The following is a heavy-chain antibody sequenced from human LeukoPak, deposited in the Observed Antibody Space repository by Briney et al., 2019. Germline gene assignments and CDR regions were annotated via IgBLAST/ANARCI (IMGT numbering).Heavy chain of an antibody. D-gene: IGHD1-14*01. CDR3: ARPPLTGDAFDI. J-gene: IGHJ3*02. CDR2: IYYSGST. V-gene: IGHV4-39*01. Sequence: KGLEWIGSIYYSGSTYYNPSLKSRVTISVDTSKNQFSLKLSSVTAADTAVYYCARPPLTGDAFDIWGQGTMVTVSS.